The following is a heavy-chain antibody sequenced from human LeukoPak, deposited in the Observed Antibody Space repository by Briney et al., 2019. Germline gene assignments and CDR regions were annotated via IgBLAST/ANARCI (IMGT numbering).Heavy chain of an antibody. D-gene: IGHD2-15*01. CDR2: ISSTSSHI. CDR1: GFTFSGSS. J-gene: IGHJ4*02. CDR3: ASGSGHDY. V-gene: IGHV3-21*01. Sequence: GGSLRLSCAASGFTFSGSSMNWVRQAPGKGLESVSSISSTSSHINYAESVKGRFTISRDNAKNSLYLQMNGLRAEDTAVYYCASGSGHDYWGQGTLVTVSS.